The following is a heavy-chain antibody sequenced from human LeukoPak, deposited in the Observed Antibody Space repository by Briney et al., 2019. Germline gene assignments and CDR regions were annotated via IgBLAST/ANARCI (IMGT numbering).Heavy chain of an antibody. V-gene: IGHV5-51*01. J-gene: IGHJ3*02. CDR3: ARHSAVTTTGTYGAFDI. D-gene: IGHD4-17*01. Sequence: GESLKISCKGSGYSFTSYWIGWVRQMPGKGLEWMGIIYPGDSDTRYSPSFQGQVTISADKSISTAYLQWGSLKASDTAMYYCARHSAVTTTGTYGAFDIWGQGTMVTVSS. CDR2: IYPGDSDT. CDR1: GYSFTSYW.